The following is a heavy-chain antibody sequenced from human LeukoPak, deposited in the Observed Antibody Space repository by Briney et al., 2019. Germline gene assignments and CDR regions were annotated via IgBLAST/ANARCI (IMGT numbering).Heavy chain of an antibody. Sequence: GESLKISCKGSGYSVTSYWIGWVRQMPGKGLEWMGIDTRYSPSLQGQVTISADKSISTAYLQWSSLKASDTAIYYCARIRRAAAGTPFDYWGQGILVTVSS. CDR1: GYSVTSYW. D-gene: IGHD6-13*01. CDR3: ARIRRAAAGTPFDY. CDR2: DT. J-gene: IGHJ4*02. V-gene: IGHV5-51*01.